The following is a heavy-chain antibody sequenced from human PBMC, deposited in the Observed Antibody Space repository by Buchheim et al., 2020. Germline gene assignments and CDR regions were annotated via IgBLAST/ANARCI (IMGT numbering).Heavy chain of an antibody. Sequence: EVQLVESGGGLVQPGGSLRLSCAASGFTFSSYWMSWVRQAPGKGLEWVANIKQDGSEKYYVDSVKGRFTISRDNAKNSLYLQMNSLRAEDTAVYYCARDDGYYYGSGSYYRPYYYGMDVWGQGTT. J-gene: IGHJ6*02. V-gene: IGHV3-7*01. CDR2: IKQDGSEK. CDR3: ARDDGYYYGSGSYYRPYYYGMDV. CDR1: GFTFSSYW. D-gene: IGHD3-10*01.